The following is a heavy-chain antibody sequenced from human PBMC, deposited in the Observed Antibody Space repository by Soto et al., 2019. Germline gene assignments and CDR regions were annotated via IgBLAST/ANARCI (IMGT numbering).Heavy chain of an antibody. CDR1: GGTFSSYA. D-gene: IGHD6-19*01. J-gene: IGHJ6*02. Sequence: GASVKVSCKASGGTFSSYAISWVRQAPGQGLEWMGGIIPIFGTANYAQKFQGRVTITADKSTSTAYMELSSLRSEDTAVYYCARTRSGGRSGLHYGMDVWGQGTTVTVSS. CDR3: ARTRSGGRSGLHYGMDV. V-gene: IGHV1-69*06. CDR2: IIPIFGTA.